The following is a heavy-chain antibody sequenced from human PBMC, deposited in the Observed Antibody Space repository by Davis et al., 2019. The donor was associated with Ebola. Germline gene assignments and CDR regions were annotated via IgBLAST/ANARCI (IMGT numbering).Heavy chain of an antibody. D-gene: IGHD6-6*01. CDR1: GYTFTSYG. CDR3: AREGQLWPLVWYGMDV. J-gene: IGHJ6*02. Sequence: ASVKVSCKASGYTFTSYGISWVRQAPGQGLEWMGWISAYNGNTNYAQKLQGRVTITRDTSASTAYMELSSLRSEDTAVYYCAREGQLWPLVWYGMDVWGQGTTVTVSS. V-gene: IGHV1-18*01. CDR2: ISAYNGNT.